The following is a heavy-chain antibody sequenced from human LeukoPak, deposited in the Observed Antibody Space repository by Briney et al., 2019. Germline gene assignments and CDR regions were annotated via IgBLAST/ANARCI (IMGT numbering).Heavy chain of an antibody. V-gene: IGHV4-59*08. D-gene: IGHD3-10*01. Sequence: SETLSLTCTVSGGSISSYYWGWIRQPPGKGLEWIGYIYYSGSTNYNPSLKSRVTISVDTSKNQFSLKLSSVTAADTAVYYCARHANTWFGDPDAFDIWGQGTMVTVSS. CDR3: ARHANTWFGDPDAFDI. CDR2: IYYSGST. J-gene: IGHJ3*02. CDR1: GGSISSYY.